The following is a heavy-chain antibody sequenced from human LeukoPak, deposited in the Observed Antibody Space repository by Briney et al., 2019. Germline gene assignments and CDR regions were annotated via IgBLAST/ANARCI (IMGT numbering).Heavy chain of an antibody. CDR1: GFTFSDYY. CDR3: AREIDTLERDAFDI. Sequence: GGSLRLSCAASGFTFSDYYMSWIRQAPGKGLEWVSYISSSGSTIYYADSVKGRFTISRDNAKNSPYLQMNSLRAEDTAVYYCAREIDTLERDAFDIWGQGTMVTVSS. J-gene: IGHJ3*02. CDR2: ISSSGSTI. V-gene: IGHV3-11*01. D-gene: IGHD3-16*01.